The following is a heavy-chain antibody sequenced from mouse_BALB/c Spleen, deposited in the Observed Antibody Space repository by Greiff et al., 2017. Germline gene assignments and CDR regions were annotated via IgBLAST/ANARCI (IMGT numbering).Heavy chain of an antibody. Sequence: QVQLQQSGAELAKPGASVKMSCKASGYTFTSYWMHWVKQRPGQGLEWIGYINPSTGYTEYNQKFKDKATLTADKSSSTAYMQLSSLTSEDSAVYYCARSTAPYYAMDYWGQGTSVTVSS. CDR2: INPSTGYT. J-gene: IGHJ4*01. D-gene: IGHD1-2*01. CDR3: ARSTAPYYAMDY. V-gene: IGHV1-7*01. CDR1: GYTFTSYW.